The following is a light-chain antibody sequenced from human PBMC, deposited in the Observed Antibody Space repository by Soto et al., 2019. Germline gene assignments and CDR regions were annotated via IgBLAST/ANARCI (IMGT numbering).Light chain of an antibody. CDR3: QQRSNWQYT. CDR2: DTS. V-gene: IGKV3-11*01. CDR1: QSVSGY. J-gene: IGKJ2*01. Sequence: EPVLTQSPATLSLSPGERATLSCRASQSVSGYSAWYQQKPGQAPRLLIYDTSNRATGIPARFSGSGSGTDFTLTISGLEPEDFAVYYCQQRSNWQYTFGLGTRLEIK.